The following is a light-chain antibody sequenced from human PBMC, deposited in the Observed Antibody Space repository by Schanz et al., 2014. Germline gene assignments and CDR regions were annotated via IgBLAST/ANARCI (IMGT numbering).Light chain of an antibody. Sequence: QSVLTQPPSVSAAPGQKVTISCSGSSSNIGNNYVSWYQHLPGAAPKLLIYDNYQRPSGIPDRFSGSKSGTSATLGIAGLQTGDEADYYCGTWDSSLSAWVFGGGTKVTVL. CDR1: SSNIGNNY. CDR3: GTWDSSLSAWV. CDR2: DNY. J-gene: IGLJ3*02. V-gene: IGLV1-51*01.